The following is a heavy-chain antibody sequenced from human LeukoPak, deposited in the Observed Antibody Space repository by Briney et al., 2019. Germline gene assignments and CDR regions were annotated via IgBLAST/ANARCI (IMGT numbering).Heavy chain of an antibody. CDR1: GYTFTSYY. D-gene: IGHD2-2*01. CDR3: AREVIVVVPAALKRWFDP. V-gene: IGHV1-46*01. Sequence: VASVKVSCTASGYTFTSYYMHWVRQAPGQGLEWMGIINPSGGSTSYAQKFQGRVTMTRDTSTSTVYMELSSLRSEDTAVYYCAREVIVVVPAALKRWFDPWGQGTLVTVSS. CDR2: INPSGGST. J-gene: IGHJ5*02.